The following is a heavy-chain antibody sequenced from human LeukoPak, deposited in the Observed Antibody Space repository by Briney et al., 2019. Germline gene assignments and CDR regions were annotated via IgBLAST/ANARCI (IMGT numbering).Heavy chain of an antibody. J-gene: IGHJ4*02. D-gene: IGHD3-10*01. CDR1: GYTFTSYG. V-gene: IGHV1-18*04. CDR3: ARVVTMVRGVQVGDY. CDR2: ISAYNGNT. Sequence: ASVKVSFKASGYTFTSYGISWVRQAPGQGLGWMGWISAYNGNTNYAHKLQGRVTMTTDTYTSTAYMELRSLRSDDTAVYYCARVVTMVRGVQVGDYWGQGTLVTVSS.